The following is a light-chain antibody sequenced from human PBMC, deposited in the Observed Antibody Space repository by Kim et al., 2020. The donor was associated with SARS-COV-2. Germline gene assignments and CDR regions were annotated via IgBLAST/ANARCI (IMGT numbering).Light chain of an antibody. J-gene: IGKJ4*01. Sequence: SATINCKSSQSVLYSSNNKNYLAWYQQKPGQPPKLLIYWASTRESGVPDRFSGSGSETDFTLTISSLQAEDVAVYYCQQYYTTPLTFGGGTKVEI. CDR2: WAS. CDR3: QQYYTTPLT. V-gene: IGKV4-1*01. CDR1: QSVLYSSNNKNY.